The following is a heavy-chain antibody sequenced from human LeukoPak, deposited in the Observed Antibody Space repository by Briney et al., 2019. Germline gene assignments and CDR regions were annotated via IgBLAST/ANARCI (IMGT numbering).Heavy chain of an antibody. J-gene: IGHJ4*02. CDR3: ARVSEYYDSSGYYYFDY. CDR2: INWNAGNR. CDR1: GFTFDDYA. D-gene: IGHD3-22*01. V-gene: IGHV3-20*04. Sequence: GGSLRLSCAASGFTFDDYAMSWVRQAPGKGLEWVSSINWNAGNRAYADSVKGRFTVSRDNAKKSLYLQMNSLRADDTAFYYCARVSEYYDSSGYYYFDYWGQGTLVTVSS.